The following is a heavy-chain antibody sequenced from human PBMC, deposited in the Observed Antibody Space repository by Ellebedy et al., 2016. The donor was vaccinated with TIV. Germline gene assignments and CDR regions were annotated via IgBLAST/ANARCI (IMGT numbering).Heavy chain of an antibody. D-gene: IGHD3-10*01. V-gene: IGHV4-31*03. CDR2: IYYSGST. CDR1: GGSISSGAFY. J-gene: IGHJ4*02. Sequence: MPSETLSFTCTVSGGSISSGAFYWTWIRQQPGKGLEWIGNIYYSGSTYYKPSLKSRITISLDTSKNQFSLRLSSVTAADTAVYYCARDEGGSGSSSYWGQGILVTVSS. CDR3: ARDEGGSGSSSY.